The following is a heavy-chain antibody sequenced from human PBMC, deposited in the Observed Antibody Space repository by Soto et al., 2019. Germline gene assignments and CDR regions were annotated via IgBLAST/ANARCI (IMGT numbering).Heavy chain of an antibody. V-gene: IGHV3-33*01. D-gene: IGHD2-2*01. J-gene: IGHJ1*01. Sequence: LRLSCEASGFIFSNYDMYWVRQGPGKGLEWVALMRSDGSNKYYVDSVKGRFTISRDNSKNMLFLQMDSLRAEDTAVYYCARAHISSEISMPQTFHHWGPGTLVTVSS. CDR3: ARAHISSEISMPQTFHH. CDR1: GFIFSNYD. CDR2: MRSDGSNK.